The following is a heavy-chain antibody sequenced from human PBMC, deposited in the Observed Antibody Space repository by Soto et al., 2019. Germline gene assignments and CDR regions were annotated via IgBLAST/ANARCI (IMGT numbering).Heavy chain of an antibody. CDR3: AKDKGYNWNKEGWFDP. D-gene: IGHD1-20*01. CDR2: IRWDSGSI. Sequence: EVQLVESGGGLVQPGRSLRLSCAASGFTFDDYGMHWVRQAPGKGLEWVSGIRWDSGSIGYADSVKGRFTISRDNAKNSLYLQMNRLRAEDTALYYCAKDKGYNWNKEGWFDPWGQGTLVTVSP. J-gene: IGHJ5*02. CDR1: GFTFDDYG. V-gene: IGHV3-9*01.